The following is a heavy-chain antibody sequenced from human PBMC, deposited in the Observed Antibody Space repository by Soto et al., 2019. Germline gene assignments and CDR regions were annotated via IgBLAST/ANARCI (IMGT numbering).Heavy chain of an antibody. CDR2: IIPMLGIR. CDR1: GGTFSTYS. J-gene: IGHJ3*02. Sequence: QVQLVQSGAEVKKPGSSVKVSCKDSGGTFSTYSMFWVRQAPGQGLEWMGRIIPMLGIRNYAQRFQDRVTMTADKSTDTAPMELSSLRSEDTALYYCTIGSWSGEVFDIWGQGTMVTVSS. V-gene: IGHV1-69*02. D-gene: IGHD2-21*01. CDR3: TIGSWSGEVFDI.